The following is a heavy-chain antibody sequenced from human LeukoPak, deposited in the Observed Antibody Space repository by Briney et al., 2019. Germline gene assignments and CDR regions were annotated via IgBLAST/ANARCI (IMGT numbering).Heavy chain of an antibody. CDR1: GFTFDDYA. CDR2: ISWNSGSI. V-gene: IGHV3-9*01. Sequence: GGSLRLSCAASGFTFDDYAMHWVRQAPGKGLEWVSGISWNSGSIGYADSVKGRFTISRDNAKNSLYLQMNSLRAEDTALYYCAKDLGANYYDSSGYYSGLLGLSTHGMDVWGQGTTVTVSS. J-gene: IGHJ6*02. D-gene: IGHD3-22*01. CDR3: AKDLGANYYDSSGYYSGLLGLSTHGMDV.